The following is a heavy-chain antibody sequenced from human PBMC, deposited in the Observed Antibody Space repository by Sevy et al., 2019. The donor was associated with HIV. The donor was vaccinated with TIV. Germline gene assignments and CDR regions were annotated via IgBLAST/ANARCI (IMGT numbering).Heavy chain of an antibody. J-gene: IGHJ6*02. CDR1: GFTVSDNY. CDR2: IDSDGSE. Sequence: GGSLRLSCAASGFTVSDNYMAWVRLAPGKGLEWVSHIDSDGSENYADSLKGGFTISRDNVKNKLYLQVNALRAEDTGLYFCARDRYYDASGYYYYYYGMDVWGQGTTVTVSS. D-gene: IGHD3-22*01. V-gene: IGHV3-66*01. CDR3: ARDRYYDASGYYYYYYGMDV.